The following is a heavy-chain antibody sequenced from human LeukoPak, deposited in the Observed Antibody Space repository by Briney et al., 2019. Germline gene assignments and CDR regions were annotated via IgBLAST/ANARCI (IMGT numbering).Heavy chain of an antibody. D-gene: IGHD3-10*01. CDR3: ARAVYGYFDF. CDR1: GFTFSNFW. V-gene: IGHV3-7*04. Sequence: GGSLRLSCAASGFTFSNFWMSWVRQAPGKGLEWVANINQDGSEKYFVDSVKGRFTISRDNAKNSLYLQMSSLRAEDTAVYYCARAVYGYFDFWGQGTLLTVSS. J-gene: IGHJ4*02. CDR2: INQDGSEK.